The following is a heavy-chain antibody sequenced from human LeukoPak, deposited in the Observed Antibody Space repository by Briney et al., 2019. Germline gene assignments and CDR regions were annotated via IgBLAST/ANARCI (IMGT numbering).Heavy chain of an antibody. D-gene: IGHD6-19*01. CDR1: GGSLSGYY. V-gene: IGHV4-34*01. CDR3: AREYSSGWGTRSAFDY. Sequence: SETLSLTCAVYGGSLSGYYWSWIRQPPGKGLEWIGEINHSGSTNYNPSLKSRVTISVDTSKNQFSLKLSSVTAADTAVYYCAREYSSGWGTRSAFDYWGQGTLVTVSS. CDR2: INHSGST. J-gene: IGHJ4*02.